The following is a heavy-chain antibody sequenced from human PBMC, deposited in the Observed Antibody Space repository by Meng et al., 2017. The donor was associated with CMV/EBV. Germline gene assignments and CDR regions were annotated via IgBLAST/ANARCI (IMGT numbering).Heavy chain of an antibody. J-gene: IGHJ4*02. Sequence: ASVKVSCKASGYTFTGYYMHWVRQAPGQGLEWMGWINPNSGGTNYAQKFQGRVTMTRDTSKNQFSLKLSSVTAADTAVYYCARDGGWWELQTWGQGTLVTVSS. CDR1: GYTFTGYY. D-gene: IGHD1-26*01. V-gene: IGHV1-2*02. CDR2: INPNSGGT. CDR3: ARDGGWWELQT.